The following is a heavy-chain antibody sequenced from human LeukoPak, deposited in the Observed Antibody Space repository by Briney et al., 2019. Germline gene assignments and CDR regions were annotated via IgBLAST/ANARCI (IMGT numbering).Heavy chain of an antibody. CDR3: ARSNYYIGSWYDYFDY. J-gene: IGHJ4*02. D-gene: IGHD6-13*01. CDR1: GFTFSSYW. V-gene: IGHV4-59*01. Sequence: GSLRLSCAASGFTFSSYWMSWIRQPPGKGLEWIGYIYDSGTTNYNPSLKSRVTILVDTSKNQFSLKLNSVTAADTAVYYCARSNYYIGSWYDYFDYWGQGTLVTVSS. CDR2: IYDSGTT.